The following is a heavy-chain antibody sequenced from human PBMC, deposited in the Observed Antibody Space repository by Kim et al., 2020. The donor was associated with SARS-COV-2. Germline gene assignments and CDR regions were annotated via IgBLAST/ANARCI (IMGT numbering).Heavy chain of an antibody. CDR1: GGSISSAGDY. CDR3: ARRSAGAYFAY. CDR2: IYSTGHT. V-gene: IGHV4-31*03. D-gene: IGHD2-21*01. J-gene: IGHJ4*02. Sequence: SETLSLTCTVSGGSISSAGDYWTWIRQLPGRDLQWIGYIYSTGHTYYNSSLQSRAIISIDTSRNQFSLELTSVTAADTAVYYCARRSAGAYFAYWGQGALVTVSS.